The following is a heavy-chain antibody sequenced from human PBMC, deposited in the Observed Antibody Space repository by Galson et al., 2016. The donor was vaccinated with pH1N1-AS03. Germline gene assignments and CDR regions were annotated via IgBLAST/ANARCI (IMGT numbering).Heavy chain of an antibody. CDR1: GFTFSSYA. V-gene: IGHV3-64*01. CDR2: ISGNGFST. D-gene: IGHD6-13*01. Sequence: LRLSCAASGFTFSSYAMLWVRQAPGKGLEYVSAISGNGFSTYYASSVKDRFTISRDNSKNTLFLQMGSLRPEDMAVYYCARGPVSYSNYWFPPPDYWGQGTLATVSS. CDR3: ARGPVSYSNYWFPPPDY. J-gene: IGHJ4*02.